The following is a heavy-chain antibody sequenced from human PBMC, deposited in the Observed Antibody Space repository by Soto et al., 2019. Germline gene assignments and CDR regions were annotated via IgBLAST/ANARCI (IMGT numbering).Heavy chain of an antibody. Sequence: QVQLVQSGAEVKKPGASVKVSCKASGYTFTGYYMHWVRQAPGQGLEWMGWINPNSGGTNYAQKFQGRVTITADESTSTAYMELSSLRSEDTAVYYCARVLDYYDSSGYSKHFDYWGQGTLVTVSS. CDR2: INPNSGGT. D-gene: IGHD3-22*01. V-gene: IGHV1-2*02. CDR3: ARVLDYYDSSGYSKHFDY. J-gene: IGHJ4*02. CDR1: GYTFTGYY.